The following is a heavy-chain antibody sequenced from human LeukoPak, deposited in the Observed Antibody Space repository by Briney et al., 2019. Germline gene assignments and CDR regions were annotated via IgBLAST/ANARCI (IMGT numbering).Heavy chain of an antibody. CDR1: GFTFSGYE. Sequence: PGGSLRLSCAASGFTFSGYEMNWVRQAPGKGLEWVSFISSGAHNISYADSVKGRFTISRDNAKNSLYLQMNSLRAEDTAVYYCARVEGFGFDPWGQGTLVTVSS. V-gene: IGHV3-48*03. J-gene: IGHJ5*02. CDR3: ARVEGFGFDP. CDR2: ISSGAHNI.